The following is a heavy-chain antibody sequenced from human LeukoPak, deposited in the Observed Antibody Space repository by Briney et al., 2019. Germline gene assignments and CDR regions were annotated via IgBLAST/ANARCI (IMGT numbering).Heavy chain of an antibody. CDR1: GGSISTYY. J-gene: IGHJ4*02. CDR2: IHASGPT. D-gene: IGHD6-6*01. CDR3: ARHDAGIAARPFDN. V-gene: IGHV4-4*09. Sequence: PSETLSLTCTVSGGSISTYYWSWIRRPPGKGLEWIAYIHASGPTNYNPSLKSRITISVDTSKNQFSLKLSSVTAADTAVYYCARHDAGIAARPFDNWGQGSLVTVSS.